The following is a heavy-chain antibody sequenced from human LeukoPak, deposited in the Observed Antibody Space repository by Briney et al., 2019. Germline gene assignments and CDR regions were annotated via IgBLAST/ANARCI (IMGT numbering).Heavy chain of an antibody. D-gene: IGHD3-22*01. Sequence: GGSLRLPCAASGFTFSSYAMSWVRQAPGKGLEWVSAISGSAGSTYYADSVKGRFTISRDNSKNTLYLQMNSLRAEDTAIYYCAKTYYYDSSGYYYVFDYWGQGTLVTVSS. CDR3: AKTYYYDSSGYYYVFDY. J-gene: IGHJ4*02. CDR1: GFTFSSYA. V-gene: IGHV3-23*01. CDR2: ISGSAGST.